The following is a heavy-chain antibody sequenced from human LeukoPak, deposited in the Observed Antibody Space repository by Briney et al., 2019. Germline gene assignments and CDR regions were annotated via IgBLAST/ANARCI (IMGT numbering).Heavy chain of an antibody. D-gene: IGHD3-16*02. CDR1: GFTVSSNY. CDR2: IYSGGST. Sequence: GGSLRLSCAASGFTVSSNYMSWVRQAPGKGLEWVSVIYSGGSTYYADSVKGRFTISRHNSKNTLYLQMNGLRAEDTAVYYCARDHYDYVWGSYRHSWGQGTLVTVSS. J-gene: IGHJ4*02. V-gene: IGHV3-53*04. CDR3: ARDHYDYVWGSYRHS.